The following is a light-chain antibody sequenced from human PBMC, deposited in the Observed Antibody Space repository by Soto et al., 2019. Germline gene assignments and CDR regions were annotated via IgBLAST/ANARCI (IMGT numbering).Light chain of an antibody. J-gene: IGKJ2*01. CDR1: QSISSY. Sequence: DIQMTQSPSSLSASVGDRVAITCRASQSISSYLNWYQQKPGKAPKLLIYAASSLQSGVPSRFSGSGSGTDFTRTISSLQPEDFATYYCQQSYSTLYTFGQGTKLEIK. CDR3: QQSYSTLYT. V-gene: IGKV1-39*01. CDR2: AAS.